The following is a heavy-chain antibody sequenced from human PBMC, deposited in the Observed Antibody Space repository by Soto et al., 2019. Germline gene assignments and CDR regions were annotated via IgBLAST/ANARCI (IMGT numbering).Heavy chain of an antibody. CDR2: IWYDGSNK. D-gene: IGHD6-19*01. V-gene: IGHV3-33*01. CDR1: GFTFSSYG. Sequence: QVQLVESGGGVVQPGRSLRLSCAASGFTFSSYGMHWVRQAPGKGLEWVAIIWYDGSNKFYVDSVKGRFTISRDNSKNTLYLQMTSLRAEDTAVYYCARVTDSSGWYWAFDIWGQGTMVTVSS. CDR3: ARVTDSSGWYWAFDI. J-gene: IGHJ3*02.